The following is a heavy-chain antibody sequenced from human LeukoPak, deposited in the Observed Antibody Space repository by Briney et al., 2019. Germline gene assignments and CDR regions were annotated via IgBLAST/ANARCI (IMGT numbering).Heavy chain of an antibody. D-gene: IGHD1-26*01. CDR3: ARLRRGDNWFDP. J-gene: IGHJ5*02. CDR1: GGSFSSYY. Sequence: SETLSLTCAVYGGSFSSYYWSWIRQPPGKGLEWIGEINHSGSTNYNPSLKSRVTISVDTSKNQFSLKLSSVTAADTAVYYCARLRRGDNWFDPWGQGTLVTVSS. V-gene: IGHV4-34*01. CDR2: INHSGST.